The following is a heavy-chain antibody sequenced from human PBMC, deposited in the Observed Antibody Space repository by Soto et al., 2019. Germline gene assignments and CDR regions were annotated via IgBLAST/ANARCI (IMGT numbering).Heavy chain of an antibody. Sequence: QVQLVQSGAEVKKPGSSVKVSCKASGGTFSSYAISWVRQAPGQGLEWMGGIIPIFGTANYAQKFQGRVTITADESTSTAYMKLRRLRSEDTAVYYCARVITIFGVVTSPGDYYYGMDVWGQGTTVTVSS. D-gene: IGHD3-3*01. CDR3: ARVITIFGVVTSPGDYYYGMDV. CDR2: IIPIFGTA. CDR1: GGTFSSYA. V-gene: IGHV1-69*12. J-gene: IGHJ6*02.